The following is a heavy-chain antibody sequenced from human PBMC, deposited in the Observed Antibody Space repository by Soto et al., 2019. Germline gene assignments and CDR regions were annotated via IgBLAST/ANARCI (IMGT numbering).Heavy chain of an antibody. CDR2: IRGKRGNDGT. V-gene: IGHV3-73*02. CDR3: TRRRDWTAVGTLDY. CDR1: GFAFTDSA. J-gene: IGHJ4*01. D-gene: IGHD2-21*01. Sequence: EVQLVESGGGLVQPGGSLKLSCAASGFAFTDSAIHWVRQASGKGLEWIGRIRGKRGNDGTAYAASVKGRFTISRDDSKTTTYLQMNSLIIDDTAVYYCTRRRDWTAVGTLDYWGHGTLVTVSS.